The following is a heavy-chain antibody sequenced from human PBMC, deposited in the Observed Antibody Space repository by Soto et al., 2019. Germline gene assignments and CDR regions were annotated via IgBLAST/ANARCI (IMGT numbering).Heavy chain of an antibody. CDR3: TRDSGDFWAYYYMDV. Sequence: GGSLRLSCTASGFTFGDYAMSWFRQAPGKGLEWVGFIRSKAYGGTTEYAASVKGRFTISRDDSKSIAYLQMNSLKTEDTAVYYCTRDSGDFWAYYYMDVWGKGTTVTVSS. J-gene: IGHJ6*03. D-gene: IGHD3-3*01. CDR1: GFTFGDYA. V-gene: IGHV3-49*03. CDR2: IRSKAYGGTT.